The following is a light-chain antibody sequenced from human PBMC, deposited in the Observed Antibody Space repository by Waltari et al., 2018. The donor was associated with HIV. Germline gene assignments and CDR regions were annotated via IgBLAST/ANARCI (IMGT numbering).Light chain of an antibody. CDR3: SSYSTATNVA. CDR1: TSDIGGYNF. Sequence: QSALTQPASVSGSPGQSLTMSCPGTTSDIGGYNFVSWYQQHPGKAPKVIIYEVSNRPSGVSTLFSGSKSGNTASLTISGLQAEDEADYYCSSYSTATNVAFGGGTKLTVL. V-gene: IGLV2-14*01. CDR2: EVS. J-gene: IGLJ2*01.